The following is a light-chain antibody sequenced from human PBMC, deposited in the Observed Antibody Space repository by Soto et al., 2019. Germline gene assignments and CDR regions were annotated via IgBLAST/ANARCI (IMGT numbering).Light chain of an antibody. CDR1: QSINNY. CDR3: QQYNSYPLT. J-gene: IGKJ4*01. V-gene: IGKV1-5*03. Sequence: DSHMAHFPSSLSSSFRDRFTITCRASQSINNYLNWYQQKPGKAPKLLIYKASTLKSGVPSRFSGSGSGTEFTLTISNLQPEDFATYYCQQYNSYPLTFGGGTKVDI. CDR2: KAS.